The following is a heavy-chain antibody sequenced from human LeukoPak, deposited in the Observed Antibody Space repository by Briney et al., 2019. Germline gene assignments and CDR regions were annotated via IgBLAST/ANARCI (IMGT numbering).Heavy chain of an antibody. D-gene: IGHD3-10*01. CDR1: GFTFSNYA. V-gene: IGHV3-23*01. CDR2: ISGSGGST. CDR3: AKDHSYGSGSLPLPDY. Sequence: GGSLRLSCAASGFTFSNYAMSWVRQAPGKGLEWVSAISGSGGSTHYADSVKGRFTISRDNSKNTLYLQMNSLRAEDTAVYYCAKDHSYGSGSLPLPDYWGQGTLVTVSS. J-gene: IGHJ4*02.